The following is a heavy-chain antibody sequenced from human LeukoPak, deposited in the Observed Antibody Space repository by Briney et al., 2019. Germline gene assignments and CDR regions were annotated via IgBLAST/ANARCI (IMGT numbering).Heavy chain of an antibody. Sequence: GRSLRLSCAASGFTFSSYAMHWVRQAPGKGLEWVAVISYDGSNKYYADSVKGRFTISRDNSKNTLYLQMSSLRAEDTAVYYCARAIYSGTYYFDYWGQGTLVTVSS. CDR1: GFTFSSYA. CDR2: ISYDGSNK. CDR3: ARAIYSGTYYFDY. V-gene: IGHV3-30-3*01. D-gene: IGHD4-11*01. J-gene: IGHJ4*02.